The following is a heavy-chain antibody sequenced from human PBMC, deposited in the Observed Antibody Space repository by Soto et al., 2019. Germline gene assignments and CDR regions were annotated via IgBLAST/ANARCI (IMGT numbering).Heavy chain of an antibody. V-gene: IGHV2-5*08. D-gene: IGHD1-1*01. J-gene: IGHJ4*02. CDR3: AHLPWKEMWPRAPVVN. CDR2: IFWDDDK. Sequence: TLCLTCTVSGGSISSYYWSWIRQPPGKGLEWLGIIFWDDDKRYRPSLKRRVSITKDTSKNQLVLTMTNMDPVDTATYYCAHLPWKEMWPRAPVVNWGQGTPVTVSS. CDR1: GGSISSYYW.